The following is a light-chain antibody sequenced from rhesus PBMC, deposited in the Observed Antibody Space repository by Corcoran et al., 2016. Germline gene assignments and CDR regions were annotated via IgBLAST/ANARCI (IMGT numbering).Light chain of an antibody. CDR3: SSYAGSGTYN. J-gene: IGLJ1*01. CDR2: EVS. Sequence: QAAPTQSPSVSGSAGQSVTISCTGTSSDIGYYNAVSWYQQHPGKAPKLMIYEVSKRPSGVSDRFSGSKSGNTASLTISGLQDEDEADYYCSSYAGSGTYNFGVGTRLTV. V-gene: IGLV2-19*02. CDR1: SSDIGYYNA.